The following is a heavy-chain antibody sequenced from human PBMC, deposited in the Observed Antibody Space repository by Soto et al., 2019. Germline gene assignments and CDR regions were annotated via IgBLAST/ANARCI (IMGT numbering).Heavy chain of an antibody. V-gene: IGHV3-23*01. CDR2: IPVSGDTT. D-gene: IGHD2-2*01. CDR3: AKVMFPTAVNDAMDV. Sequence: EMQLLESGGGLVQPRGSLRLSCAASGFTFSDYAMSWVRQAPGKGLEWVSAIPVSGDTTYYADSVKGRFTISRDNSKNTLFLQMDGLRAEDTAVYHCAKVMFPTAVNDAMDVWGQGTTVAVSS. J-gene: IGHJ6*02. CDR1: GFTFSDYA.